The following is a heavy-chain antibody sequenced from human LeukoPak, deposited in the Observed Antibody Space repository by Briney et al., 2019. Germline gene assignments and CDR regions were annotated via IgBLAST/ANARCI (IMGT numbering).Heavy chain of an antibody. Sequence: PSETLSLTCTVSGGPITDYYWSCIRQPAGEKLEYIGRMFASGSYYYNPSFKCRVTMCVDTSEKQVSLNLASVTAAHTAIYYCARDRPGSGSYYSHFDAWGQGILVTVSS. CDR2: MFASGSY. CDR1: GGPITDYY. J-gene: IGHJ4*02. CDR3: ARDRPGSGSYYSHFDA. V-gene: IGHV4-4*07. D-gene: IGHD3-22*01.